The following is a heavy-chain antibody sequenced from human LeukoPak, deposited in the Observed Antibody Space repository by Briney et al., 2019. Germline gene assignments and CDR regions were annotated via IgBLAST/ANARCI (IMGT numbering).Heavy chain of an antibody. J-gene: IGHJ5*02. Sequence: GGSLRLSCVASGFTFSSYAMSWVRQATGKGLEWVAAISDSGGTTYYVDSVRGRFTISRDNSKNTLYLQMNSLRAEDTAIYSCARDIRGSGNYGWFDPWGQGTLVTVSS. V-gene: IGHV3-23*01. CDR2: ISDSGGTT. D-gene: IGHD3-10*01. CDR3: ARDIRGSGNYGWFDP. CDR1: GFTFSSYA.